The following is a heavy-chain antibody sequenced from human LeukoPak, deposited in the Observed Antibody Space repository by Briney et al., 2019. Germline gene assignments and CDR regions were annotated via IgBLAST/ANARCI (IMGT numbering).Heavy chain of an antibody. CDR2: INAGNGNT. V-gene: IGHV1-3*01. CDR1: GYTFTSYA. D-gene: IGHD5-18*01. J-gene: IGHJ3*02. Sequence: ASVKVSCKASGYTFTSYAIHWVRQAPGQRLEWMGWINAGNGNTKYSQKFQGRVTMTEDTSTDTAYMELSSLRSEDTAVYYCATFQLWVTQGAFDIWGQGTMVTVSS. CDR3: ATFQLWVTQGAFDI.